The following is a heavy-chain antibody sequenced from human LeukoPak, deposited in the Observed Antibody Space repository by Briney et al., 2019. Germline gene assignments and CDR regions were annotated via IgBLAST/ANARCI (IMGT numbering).Heavy chain of an antibody. CDR3: ARVRSGSYRGGLDY. CDR1: GYIFNYYY. V-gene: IGHV1-2*02. CDR2: INPSSGDT. D-gene: IGHD1-26*01. Sequence: ASVKVSCKASGYIFNYYYIHWVRQAPGQGLEWMGWINPSSGDTNYAQKFQGRVTMTRDTSISTAYMELSRLRSDDTAVYYCARVRSGSYRGGLDYWGQGTLVTVSS. J-gene: IGHJ4*02.